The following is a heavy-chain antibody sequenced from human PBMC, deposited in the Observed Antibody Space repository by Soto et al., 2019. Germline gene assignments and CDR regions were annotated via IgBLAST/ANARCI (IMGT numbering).Heavy chain of an antibody. D-gene: IGHD1-7*01. J-gene: IGHJ4*02. CDR2: ISSRGDTT. CDR3: AKTLHNWNSIPAH. V-gene: IGHV3-23*01. CDR1: GFTFNACG. Sequence: EGQLLESGGGLVQPGGSLRLSCAASGFTFNACGMSWVRQAPGKGLEWVAFISSRGDTTYNADSVKGRFTISRDNSKNTVYLQLNSLRAEDTAIYYCAKTLHNWNSIPAHWGEGSLVTVSS.